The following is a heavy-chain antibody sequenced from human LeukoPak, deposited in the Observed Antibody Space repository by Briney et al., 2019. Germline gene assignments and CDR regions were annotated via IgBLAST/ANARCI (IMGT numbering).Heavy chain of an antibody. CDR3: AGQGSGWSHFDY. CDR2: IYYSGST. CDR1: GGSISSYY. D-gene: IGHD6-19*01. J-gene: IGHJ4*02. Sequence: SETLSLTCTVSGGSISSYYWSWIRQPPGKGLEWIGYIYYSGSTNYNPSLKSRVTISVDTSKNQFSLKLSSVTAADTAVYYCAGQGSGWSHFDYWGQGTLVTVSS. V-gene: IGHV4-59*08.